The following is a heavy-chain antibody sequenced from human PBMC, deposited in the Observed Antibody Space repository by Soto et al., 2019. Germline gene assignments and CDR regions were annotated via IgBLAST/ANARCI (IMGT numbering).Heavy chain of an antibody. V-gene: IGHV1-3*01. CDR2: INAGNGNT. Sequence: QVQLVQSGAEVKKPGASVKVSCKASGYTFTSYAMHWVRQAPGHRLEWMGWINAGNGNTKYSQKFQGRVTTTRDTAASTAYMELSSLRSEDTAVYYCARDTISPSYYYYGMDVWGQGTTVTVSS. CDR1: GYTFTSYA. D-gene: IGHD5-12*01. J-gene: IGHJ6*02. CDR3: ARDTISPSYYYYGMDV.